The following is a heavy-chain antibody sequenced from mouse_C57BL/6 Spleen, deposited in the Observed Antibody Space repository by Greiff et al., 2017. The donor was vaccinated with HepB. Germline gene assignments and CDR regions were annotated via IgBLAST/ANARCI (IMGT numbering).Heavy chain of an antibody. Sequence: VKLVESGPGLVQPSQSLSITCTVSGFSLTSYGVHWVRQSPGKGLEWLGVIWSGGSTDYNAAFISRLSISKDNSKSQVFFKMNSLQADDTAIYYCARNGGPTSWFAYWGQGTLVTVSA. CDR1: GFSLTSYG. CDR3: ARNGGPTSWFAY. CDR2: IWSGGST. J-gene: IGHJ3*01. V-gene: IGHV2-2*01. D-gene: IGHD1-1*02.